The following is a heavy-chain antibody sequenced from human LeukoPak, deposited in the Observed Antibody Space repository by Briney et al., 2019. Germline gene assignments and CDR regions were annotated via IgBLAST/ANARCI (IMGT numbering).Heavy chain of an antibody. V-gene: IGHV1-2*02. Sequence: ASAKVSCKASGYTFTGFYLHWVRQAPGQGLEWMGWINPNSGGTDFAQRFQGRVTMTRDTSISTAYMELSRLRSDDTAVYYCATYDILTGYRYWGQGTLVTVSS. CDR1: GYTFTGFY. D-gene: IGHD3-9*01. J-gene: IGHJ4*02. CDR2: INPNSGGT. CDR3: ATYDILTGYRY.